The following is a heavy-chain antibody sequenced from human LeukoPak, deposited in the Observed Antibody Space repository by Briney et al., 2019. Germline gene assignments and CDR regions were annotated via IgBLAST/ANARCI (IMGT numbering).Heavy chain of an antibody. V-gene: IGHV4-61*02. Sequence: SETLSLTCTVSGNSISSGDNYWSWIRQPAGKGLEWIGRIYTSGSTNYNPSLKSRVTISGGTSKNQFSLRLSSVTAADTAVYYCARASYSYDINGWVPFDYWGQGTLVTVSS. CDR3: ARASYSYDINGWVPFDY. D-gene: IGHD3-22*01. CDR1: GNSISSGDNY. CDR2: IYTSGST. J-gene: IGHJ4*02.